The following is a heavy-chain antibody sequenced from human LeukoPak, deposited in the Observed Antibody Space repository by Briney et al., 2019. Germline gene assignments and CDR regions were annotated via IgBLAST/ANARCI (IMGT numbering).Heavy chain of an antibody. J-gene: IGHJ4*02. Sequence: PSETLSLTYTVSGGSISSYYWSWIRQPPGKGLEWIGYVHYSGSTNYNPSLKSRVTISVDTSKNQFSLKLSSVTAADTAVYYCARDFPSFGGVIVYYFDHWGQGTLVTVSS. V-gene: IGHV4-59*12. CDR1: GGSISSYY. CDR2: VHYSGST. CDR3: ARDFPSFGGVIVYYFDH. D-gene: IGHD3-16*02.